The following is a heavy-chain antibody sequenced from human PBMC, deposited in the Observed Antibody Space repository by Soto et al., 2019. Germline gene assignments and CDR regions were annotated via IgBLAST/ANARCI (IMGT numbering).Heavy chain of an antibody. CDR2: ISGNGGST. D-gene: IGHD2-15*01. CDR1: GFTFGNFA. V-gene: IGHV3-23*01. Sequence: EVHLLDSGGGLAQPGGSLKLSCATSGFTFGNFAMSWARQAPGKGLEWVSAISGNGGSTYYADSVKGRFTISRDNSKNTLYLQMNSLTAEDTAVYFCAKLRAKSHIAVPFDYWGQGSLVTVSS. CDR3: AKLRAKSHIAVPFDY. J-gene: IGHJ4*02.